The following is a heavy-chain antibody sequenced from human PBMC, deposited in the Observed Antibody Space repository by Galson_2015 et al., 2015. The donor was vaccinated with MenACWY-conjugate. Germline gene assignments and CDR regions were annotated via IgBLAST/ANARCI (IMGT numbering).Heavy chain of an antibody. CDR3: ARQDYVSSFDY. CDR1: GGSISSSSYY. V-gene: IGHV4-39*01. J-gene: IGHJ4*02. CDR2: IYYSGST. D-gene: IGHD4-17*01. Sequence: ETLSLPCPVSGGSISSSSYYWGWIRQPPGKGLEWIGSIYYSGSTYYNPSLKSRVTISVNTSKNQFSLKLSSETAADTAVYYCARQDYVSSFDYWGQGTLVTVSS.